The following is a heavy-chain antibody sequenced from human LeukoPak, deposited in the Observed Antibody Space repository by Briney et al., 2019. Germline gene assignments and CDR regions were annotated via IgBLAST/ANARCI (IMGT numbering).Heavy chain of an antibody. V-gene: IGHV3-30*02. D-gene: IGHD2-2*01. Sequence: GGSLRLSCAASGFTFSSYGMHWVRQAPGKGLEWVALIRYDGSNKYYADSVKGRFTISRDNAKNSLYLQMNSLRAEDTAVYYCATYSSSNGREFQYWGQGTLVTVSS. CDR2: IRYDGSNK. CDR1: GFTFSSYG. CDR3: ATYSSSNGREFQY. J-gene: IGHJ1*01.